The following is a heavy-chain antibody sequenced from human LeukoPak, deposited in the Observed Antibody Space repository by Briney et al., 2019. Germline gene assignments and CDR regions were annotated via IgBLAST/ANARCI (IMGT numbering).Heavy chain of an antibody. Sequence: SETLSLTCTVSGGSISSSSYYWGWIRQPPGKGLEWIGSIYYSGSTYYNPSLKSRVTISVDTSKNQFSLKLSSVTAADTAVYYCARGPTYYDFWSGYWFDPWGQGTLVTVSS. V-gene: IGHV4-39*07. J-gene: IGHJ5*02. D-gene: IGHD3-3*01. CDR1: GGSISSSSYY. CDR3: ARGPTYYDFWSGYWFDP. CDR2: IYYSGST.